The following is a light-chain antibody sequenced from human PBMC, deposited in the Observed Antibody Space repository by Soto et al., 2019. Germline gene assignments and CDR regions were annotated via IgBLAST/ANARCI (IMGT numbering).Light chain of an antibody. CDR1: SSNIGNNY. CDR2: DNN. CDR3: ATWDASLPGEV. J-gene: IGLJ2*01. Sequence: QAVVTQSPSVSAAPGQKVTISCSGSSSNIGNNYVSWYQHLPGTAPKLLIYDNNKRPAGIPDRFSGSKSGTSGTLDITRLQTGDEGDYYCATWDASLPGEVFGGGTKLTVL. V-gene: IGLV1-51*01.